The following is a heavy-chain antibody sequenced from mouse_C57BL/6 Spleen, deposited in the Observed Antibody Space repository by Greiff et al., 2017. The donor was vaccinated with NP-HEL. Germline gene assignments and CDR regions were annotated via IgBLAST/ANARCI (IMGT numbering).Heavy chain of an antibody. CDR3: ARKRENY. CDR2: IDPSDSYT. Sequence: VQLHQPGAELVKPGASVKLSCKASGYTFTSYWMQWVKQRPGQGLEWIGEIDPSDSYTNYNQKFKGKATLTVDTSSSTAYMQLSSLTSEDSAVYYCARKRENYWGQGTTLTVSS. V-gene: IGHV1-50*01. CDR1: GYTFTSYW. J-gene: IGHJ2*01.